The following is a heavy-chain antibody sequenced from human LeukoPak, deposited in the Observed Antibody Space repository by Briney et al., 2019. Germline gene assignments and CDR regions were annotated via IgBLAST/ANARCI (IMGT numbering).Heavy chain of an antibody. CDR2: ISGSGGST. V-gene: IGHV3-23*01. CDR1: GFTFSSYA. J-gene: IGHJ5*02. Sequence: TGGSLRLSCAASGFTFSSYAMSWVRQTPEKGLEWVSGISGSGGSTSYTDSVKGRFTISRDNSKNTLWLQMNSLRAEDTAVYYCARPSVGFDPWGQGTLVTVSS. CDR3: ARPSVGFDP.